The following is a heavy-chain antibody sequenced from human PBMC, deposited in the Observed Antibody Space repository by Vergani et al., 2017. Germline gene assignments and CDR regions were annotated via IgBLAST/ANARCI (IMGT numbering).Heavy chain of an antibody. Sequence: QVQLQESGPGLVKPSQTLSLTCTVSGGSISSGDYYWSWIRQPPGKGLEWIGYIYYSGSTYYNPSLKSRVTISVDTSKNQFSLKLSSVTAADTAVYYCARDRRFGELSTDYYYYGMDVWGQGTTVTVSS. CDR2: IYYSGST. J-gene: IGHJ6*02. V-gene: IGHV4-30-4*08. CDR1: GGSISSGDYY. CDR3: ARDRRFGELSTDYYYYGMDV. D-gene: IGHD3-10*01.